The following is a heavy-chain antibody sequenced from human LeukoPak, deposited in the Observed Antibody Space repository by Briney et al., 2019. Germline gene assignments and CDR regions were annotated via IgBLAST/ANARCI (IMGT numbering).Heavy chain of an antibody. D-gene: IGHD3-22*01. CDR3: ARDLEYYYDSSGYYYGDAFDI. V-gene: IGHV3-7*01. J-gene: IGHJ3*02. CDR1: GFTFSSYW. Sequence: GGSLRLSCAASGFTFSSYWMSWVRQAPGKGLEWEANIKQDGSEKYYVDSVKGRFTISRDNAKNSLYLQMNSLRAEDTAVYHCARDLEYYYDSSGYYYGDAFDIWGQGTMVTVSS. CDR2: IKQDGSEK.